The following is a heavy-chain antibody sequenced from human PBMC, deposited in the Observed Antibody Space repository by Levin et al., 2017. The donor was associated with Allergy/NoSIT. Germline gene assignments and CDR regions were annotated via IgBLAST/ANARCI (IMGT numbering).Heavy chain of an antibody. CDR3: AKDLWRAVAGTDYFDY. D-gene: IGHD6-19*01. CDR1: GFTFSSYG. V-gene: IGHV3-30*18. J-gene: IGHJ4*02. Sequence: GGSLRLSCAASGFTFSSYGMHWVRQAPGKGLEWVAVISYDGSNKYYADSVKGRFTISRDNSKNTLYLQMNSLRAEDTAVYYCAKDLWRAVAGTDYFDYWGQGTLVTVSS. CDR2: ISYDGSNK.